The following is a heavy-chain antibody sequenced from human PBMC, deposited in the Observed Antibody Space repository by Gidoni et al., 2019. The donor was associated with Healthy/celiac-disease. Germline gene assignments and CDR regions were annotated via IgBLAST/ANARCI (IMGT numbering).Heavy chain of an antibody. CDR2: INPNSGGT. CDR1: GYTFTGYY. D-gene: IGHD3-22*01. Sequence: QVQLVQSGAEVKKPGASVKVSCKAPGYTFTGYYMHWVRQAPGQGLEWMGWINPNSGGTNYAQKFQGWVTMTRDTTISSAYMELSRLRSVDTAENYCARDRVDSSCYSFDYWGQGTLVTVSS. CDR3: ARDRVDSSCYSFDY. J-gene: IGHJ4*02. V-gene: IGHV1-2*04.